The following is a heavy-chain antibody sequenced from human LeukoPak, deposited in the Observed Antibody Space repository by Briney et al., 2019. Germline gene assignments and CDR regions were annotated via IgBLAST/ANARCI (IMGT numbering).Heavy chain of an antibody. V-gene: IGHV4-30-4*01. D-gene: IGHD3-10*01. CDR3: AREYYYGSGSARAFDL. J-gene: IGHJ4*02. Sequence: PSETLSLTCTVSGASISSGDYYWSWIRQPPGTGLEWIGYIYYSGSTYYNPSLKSRVTISLDTSKIQFSLKLNSVTAADTAVYYCAREYYYGSGSARAFDLWGQGTLVTVS. CDR1: GASISSGDYY. CDR2: IYYSGST.